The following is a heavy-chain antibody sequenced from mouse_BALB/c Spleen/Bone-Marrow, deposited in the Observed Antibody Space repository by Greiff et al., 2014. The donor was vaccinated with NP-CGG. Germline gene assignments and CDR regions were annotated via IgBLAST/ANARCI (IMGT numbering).Heavy chain of an antibody. CDR2: ISDGGSYT. J-gene: IGHJ3*01. V-gene: IGHV5-4*02. Sequence: DVMLVESGGGLVKPGGSLKLSCAASGFTFSDYYMYWVRQTPEKRLEWVATISDGGSYTYYQDSVKGRFTISRDNAKNNLYLQMSSLMSEDTAMYYCAREGDGAYWGQGTLVTVSA. CDR1: GFTFSDYY. D-gene: IGHD3-3*01. CDR3: AREGDGAY.